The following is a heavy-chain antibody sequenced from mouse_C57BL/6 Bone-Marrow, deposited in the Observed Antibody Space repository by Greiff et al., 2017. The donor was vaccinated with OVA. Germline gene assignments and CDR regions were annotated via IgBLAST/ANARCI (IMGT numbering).Heavy chain of an antibody. V-gene: IGHV1-26*01. D-gene: IGHD2-4*01. Sequence: VQLKESGPELVKPGASVKISCKASGYTFTDYYMNWVKQSHGKSLEWIGDINPNNGGTSYNQKFKGKATLTVDKSSSTAYMELRSLTSEDSAVYYCARKGYDYDYAMDYWGQGTSVTVSS. CDR2: INPNNGGT. CDR3: ARKGYDYDYAMDY. CDR1: GYTFTDYY. J-gene: IGHJ4*01.